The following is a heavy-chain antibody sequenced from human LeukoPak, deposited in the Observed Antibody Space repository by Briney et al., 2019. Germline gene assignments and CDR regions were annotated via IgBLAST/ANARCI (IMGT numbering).Heavy chain of an antibody. CDR3: ARGPLFPSHIVATIRGGGYFDY. Sequence: ASVKVSCKASGYTFTGYYMNWVRQAPGQGLEWMGRINPNSGGTNYAQKFQGRVTMTRDTSISTAYMELSRLRSDDTAVYYCARGPLFPSHIVATIRGGGYFDYWGQGTLVTVSS. CDR1: GYTFTGYY. J-gene: IGHJ4*02. D-gene: IGHD5-12*01. CDR2: INPNSGGT. V-gene: IGHV1-2*06.